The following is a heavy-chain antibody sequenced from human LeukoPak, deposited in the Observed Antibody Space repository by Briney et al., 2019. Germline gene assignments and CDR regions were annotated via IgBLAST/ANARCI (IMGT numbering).Heavy chain of an antibody. D-gene: IGHD5-18*01. Sequence: SETLSLTCTVSGGSITSSYYWGWIRQAPGKGLEWIGSIYYSGSTYDNPSLKSRVTISVDTSKNQFSLYLSSVTAADTAVYYCARHGGYNFDYGWFDPWGQGTLVSVSS. CDR3: ARHGGYNFDYGWFDP. J-gene: IGHJ5*02. CDR1: GGSITSSYY. V-gene: IGHV4-39*01. CDR2: IYYSGST.